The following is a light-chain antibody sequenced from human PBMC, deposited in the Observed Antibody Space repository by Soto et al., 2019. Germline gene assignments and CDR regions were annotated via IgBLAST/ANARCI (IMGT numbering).Light chain of an antibody. J-gene: IGKJ2*01. CDR2: GAS. CDR1: KTVSTY. CDR3: QQSYKTPRT. V-gene: IGKV1-39*01. Sequence: DIQMTQSPSSLSASVGDTVTFTCRASKTVSTYLNWYLLKPGKAPKLLIYGASSLQSGVPSRFSANGSATEFALTISGLRPEDSATFYCQQSYKTPRTFGQGSRLEIK.